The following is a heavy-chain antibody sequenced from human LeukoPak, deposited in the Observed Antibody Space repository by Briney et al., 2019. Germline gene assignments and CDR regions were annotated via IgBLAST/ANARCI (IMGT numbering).Heavy chain of an antibody. CDR2: ISWNSGDI. D-gene: IGHD2-21*02. CDR1: GFSFGGYA. J-gene: IGHJ2*01. V-gene: IGHV3-9*01. Sequence: GGSLRLPCAASGFSFGGYALHWVRQAPGKGLGWVASISWNSGDIVHADSVKGRFTISRDNAKNSLYLQMDSLRTEDTALYYCVKSGGYATAIRYFDLWGRGTLVTVSS. CDR3: VKSGGYATAIRYFDL.